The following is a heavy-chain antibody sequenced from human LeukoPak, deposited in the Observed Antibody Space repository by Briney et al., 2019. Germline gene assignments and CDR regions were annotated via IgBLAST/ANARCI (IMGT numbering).Heavy chain of an antibody. D-gene: IGHD3-22*01. CDR2: INPNSGGT. CDR1: GYTFTGYY. CDR3: ASASYDSSGYYSNWFDP. V-gene: IGHV1-2*02. J-gene: IGHJ5*02. Sequence: ASVKVSCKASGYTFTGYYMHWVRQAPGQGLEWMGWINPNSGGTNYAQKFQGRVTMTRDTSISTAYMELSRLRSDDTAVYYCASASYDSSGYYSNWFDPWGQGTLVTVSS.